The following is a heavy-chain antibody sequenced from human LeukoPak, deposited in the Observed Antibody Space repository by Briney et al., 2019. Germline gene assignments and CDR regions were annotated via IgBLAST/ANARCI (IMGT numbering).Heavy chain of an antibody. J-gene: IGHJ4*02. D-gene: IGHD3-10*01. V-gene: IGHV1-18*01. CDR2: ISANNGNR. CDR3: ARVGREEAFDY. Sequence: GASVKVSCKASGYTFTNYGISWVRQAPGQGLEWMGWISANNGNRNYALKLQDRVSMTTDTSTSTAYMELRSLRSDDTAVYYCARVGREEAFDYWGQGTLVTVSS. CDR1: GYTFTNYG.